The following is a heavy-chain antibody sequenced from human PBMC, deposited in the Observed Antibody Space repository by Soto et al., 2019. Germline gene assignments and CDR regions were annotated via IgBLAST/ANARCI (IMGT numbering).Heavy chain of an antibody. CDR1: GFTFSDYY. Sequence: QVQLVESGGGLVKPGGSLRLSCAASGFTFSDYYMSWIRQAPGKGLEWVSYISSSGSTIYYADSVKGRFTISRDNAKNSRYLQMNSLRADDTAVYYCASAIAAAGLSRAFDIWGQGTMVTVSS. J-gene: IGHJ3*02. CDR2: ISSSGSTI. CDR3: ASAIAAAGLSRAFDI. V-gene: IGHV3-11*01. D-gene: IGHD6-13*01.